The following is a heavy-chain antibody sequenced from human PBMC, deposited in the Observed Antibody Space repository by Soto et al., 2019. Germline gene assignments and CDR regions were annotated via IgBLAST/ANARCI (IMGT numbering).Heavy chain of an antibody. CDR3: ARFVFQWDVLTTEYYIDY. J-gene: IGHJ4*02. CDR1: GGSISSSNW. Sequence: PSGTLSLTCAVSGGSISSSNWWSWVRQPPGKGLGWIGEIYHSGSTNYNPSLKSRVTISVDKSKNQFSLKLSSVTAADTAVYYCARFVFQWDVLTTEYYIDYWGQGTLVTVSS. CDR2: IYHSGST. V-gene: IGHV4-4*02. D-gene: IGHD1-26*01.